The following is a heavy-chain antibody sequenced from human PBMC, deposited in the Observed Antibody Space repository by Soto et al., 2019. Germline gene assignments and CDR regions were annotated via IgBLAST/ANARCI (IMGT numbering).Heavy chain of an antibody. Sequence: QVQLVQSGAEVKKPGASVKVSCRASGYTFISNGISWVRQAPGQGLEWMGWISAYNGNTNNAQKLPGRATMTPDTSTSTAYMELSSLRSDDTAGYYCARDGAYERIGWFHPWGQGTLVTFSS. CDR3: ARDGAYERIGWFHP. CDR2: ISAYNGNT. V-gene: IGHV1-18*01. D-gene: IGHD5-12*01. J-gene: IGHJ5*02. CDR1: GYTFISNG.